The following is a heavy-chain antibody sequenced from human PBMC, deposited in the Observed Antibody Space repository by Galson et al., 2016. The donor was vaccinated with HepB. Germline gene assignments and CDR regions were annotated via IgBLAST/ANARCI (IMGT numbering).Heavy chain of an antibody. CDR2: IYYTGRT. CDR3: ARHTGTCSGGTCYPWYYFDY. CDR1: GGSIGISSHY. D-gene: IGHD2-15*01. J-gene: IGHJ4*02. V-gene: IGHV4-39*01. Sequence: SETLSLTCTVFGGSIGISSHYWGWIRQPPGKGLEWIGSIYYTGRTYYNTSLKSRVTISVDTSKNQFSLRLSSVTAADTSVYYCARHTGTCSGGTCYPWYYFDYWGQGTLVTVSS.